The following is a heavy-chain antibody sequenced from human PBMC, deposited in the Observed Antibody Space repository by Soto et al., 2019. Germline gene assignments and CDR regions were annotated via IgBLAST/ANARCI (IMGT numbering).Heavy chain of an antibody. CDR2: ISSSSSYI. Sequence: EVQLVESGGGLVKPGGSLRLSCAASGFTFSSYSMNWVRQAPGKGLEWVSSISSSSSYIYYADSVKGRFTISRDNAKNSLYLQMNSLRAEDTAVYYCARDGSWLNWFDSWGQGTLVTVSS. CDR3: ARDGSWLNWFDS. D-gene: IGHD1-26*01. CDR1: GFTFSSYS. V-gene: IGHV3-21*01. J-gene: IGHJ5*01.